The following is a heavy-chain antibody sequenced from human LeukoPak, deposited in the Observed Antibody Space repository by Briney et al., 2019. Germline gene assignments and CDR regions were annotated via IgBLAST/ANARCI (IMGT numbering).Heavy chain of an antibody. CDR3: ARDLVDGYNRGIFDY. D-gene: IGHD5-24*01. CDR1: GFTFSSYA. CDR2: ISYDGSNK. V-gene: IGHV3-30-3*01. J-gene: IGHJ4*02. Sequence: PGRSLRLPCAASGFTFSSYAMHWVRQAPGKGLEWVAVISYDGSNKYYADSVKGRFTISRDNSKNTLYLQMNSLRAEDTAVYYCARDLVDGYNRGIFDYWGQGTLITVSS.